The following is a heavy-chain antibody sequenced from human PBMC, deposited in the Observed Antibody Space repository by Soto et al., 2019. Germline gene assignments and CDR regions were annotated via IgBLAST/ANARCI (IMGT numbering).Heavy chain of an antibody. CDR1: GYTFTSYY. CDR2: INPSGGST. D-gene: IGHD3-10*01. V-gene: IGHV1-46*01. J-gene: IGHJ4*02. Sequence: ASVKVSCKASGYTFTSYYMHWVRQAPGQGLEWMGIINPSGGSTSYAQKFQGRVTMTRDTSTSTVYMELSSLRSEDTAVYYCARGGPISRPRSGRYQFDYWGQGTLVTVSS. CDR3: ARGGPISRPRSGRYQFDY.